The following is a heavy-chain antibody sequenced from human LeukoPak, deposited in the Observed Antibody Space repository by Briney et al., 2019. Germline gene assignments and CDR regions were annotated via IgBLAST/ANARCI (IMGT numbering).Heavy chain of an antibody. CDR1: GGSISSGSYY. V-gene: IGHV4-61*02. J-gene: IGHJ5*02. Sequence: SETLSLTCTVSGGSISSGSYYWSWIRQPAGKGLEWIGRIYTSGSTNYNPSLKSRVTISVDTSKNQFSLKLSSVTAADTAVYYCAREGYSWFDPWGRGTLVTVSS. CDR3: AREGYSWFDP. CDR2: IYTSGST.